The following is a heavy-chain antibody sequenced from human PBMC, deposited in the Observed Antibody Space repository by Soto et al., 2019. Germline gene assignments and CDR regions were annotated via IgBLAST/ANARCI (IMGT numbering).Heavy chain of an antibody. CDR1: GGSISSSSYY. CDR2: IYYSGST. V-gene: IGHV4-39*01. J-gene: IGHJ4*02. Sequence: QLQLQESGPGLVKPSETLSLTCTVSGGSISSSSYYWGWIRQPPGKGLEWIGSIYYSGSTYYNPSLKCRVTISVDTSKNQFSLKLSSVTAADTAVYYCARLIPTYPLYYFDYWGQGTLVTVSS. D-gene: IGHD2-2*01. CDR3: ARLIPTYPLYYFDY.